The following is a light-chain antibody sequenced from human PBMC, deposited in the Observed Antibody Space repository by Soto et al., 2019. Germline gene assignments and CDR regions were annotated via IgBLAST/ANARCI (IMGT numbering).Light chain of an antibody. CDR1: QDISSY. Sequence: DIQLTQSPSFLSASVGDRVTITCRASQDISSYLAWYQQKPGKAPKLLIYGVSTLQGGVPSRFSGSGSGTDFTLTISSLQPEDFATYYCQQIKTFGQGTKVEIK. CDR2: GVS. J-gene: IGKJ1*01. CDR3: QQIKT. V-gene: IGKV1-9*01.